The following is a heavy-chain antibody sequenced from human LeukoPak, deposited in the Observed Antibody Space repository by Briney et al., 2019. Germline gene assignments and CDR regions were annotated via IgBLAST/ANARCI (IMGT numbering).Heavy chain of an antibody. V-gene: IGHV1-18*01. J-gene: IGHJ4*02. Sequence: ASVNVSCKASGYTSTSYGISWVRQAPGQGLEWMGWISAYNGNTNYAQKLQGRVTMTTDTSTRTAYMELRSLRSDDTAVYYCARVDGAAAPLDLWGQGTLVTVSS. CDR2: ISAYNGNT. CDR3: ARVDGAAAPLDL. CDR1: GYTSTSYG. D-gene: IGHD4-17*01.